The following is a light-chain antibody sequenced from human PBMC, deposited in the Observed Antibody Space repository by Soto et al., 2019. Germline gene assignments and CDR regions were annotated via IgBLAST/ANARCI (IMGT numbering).Light chain of an antibody. Sequence: EIVLTQSPGTLSLSPGERATLSCRASQSVSSSDLAWYQQKPGQAPRLLIYGASSRATGIPDRFSGSGSEIDLTVTISRLEPEDFAVYYCQQYGSSPMYTFGQGTKLEIK. CDR1: QSVSSSD. CDR2: GAS. V-gene: IGKV3-20*01. CDR3: QQYGSSPMYT. J-gene: IGKJ2*01.